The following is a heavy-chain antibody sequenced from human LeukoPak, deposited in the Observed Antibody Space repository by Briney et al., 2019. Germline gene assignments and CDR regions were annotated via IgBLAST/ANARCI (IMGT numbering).Heavy chain of an antibody. CDR2: INPNSGGT. Sequence: ATVKVSCKASGYTFTGYYMHWVRQAPGQGLEWMGRINPNSGGTNYAQKFQGRVTMTRDTSISTAYMELSRLRSDDTAVYYCARGGTYSGSYYGGVGYWGRGTLVAVSS. D-gene: IGHD1-26*01. CDR1: GYTFTGYY. CDR3: ARGGTYSGSYYGGVGY. J-gene: IGHJ4*02. V-gene: IGHV1-2*06.